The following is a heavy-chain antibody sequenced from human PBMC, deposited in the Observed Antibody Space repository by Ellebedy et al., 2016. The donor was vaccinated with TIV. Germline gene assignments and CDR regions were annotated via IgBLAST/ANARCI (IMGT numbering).Heavy chain of an antibody. CDR3: ARDQWLGRAYYFDS. CDR2: IKQDGSEK. D-gene: IGHD6-19*01. J-gene: IGHJ4*02. CDR1: RFTFSNYW. V-gene: IGHV3-7*01. Sequence: GGSLRLSCATSRFTFSNYWMTWVRQAPGKGLEWVANIKQDGSEKYYVDSVKGRFSISRDNAKSSLYLQMNSLTDEDTAVYYCARDQWLGRAYYFDSWGQGTLVTVSS.